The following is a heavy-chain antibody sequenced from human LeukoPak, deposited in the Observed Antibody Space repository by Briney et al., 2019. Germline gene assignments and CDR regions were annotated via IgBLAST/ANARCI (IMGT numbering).Heavy chain of an antibody. CDR2: IRWNCGSI. J-gene: IGHJ4*02. CDR1: GFPFDVYG. V-gene: IGHV3-9*01. Sequence: GGSLRLFCAASGFPFDVYGMSWVRHPPGKGLEVVSGIRWNCGSIGCADFPEGRLTFSRDNAENTLYVQMNSLGAEDKALYYCAIDISGLVGMGFDYWGQGTLVTVSS. D-gene: IGHD2-8*02. CDR3: AIDISGLVGMGFDY.